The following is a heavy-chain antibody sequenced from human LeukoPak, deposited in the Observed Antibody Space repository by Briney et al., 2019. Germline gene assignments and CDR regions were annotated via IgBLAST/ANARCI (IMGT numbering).Heavy chain of an antibody. J-gene: IGHJ4*02. CDR2: IYSSEGP. CDR1: GVSINDYY. Sequence: SETLSLTCTVSGVSINDYYWTWMRQPAGKRLEWIGQIYSSEGPKYNPSLESRVTMSVDTSKKQFSLQLTFVTVADTGVYYCARRAGSTAWSFDSWGQGTQVTVSS. CDR3: ARRAGSTAWSFDS. V-gene: IGHV4-4*07. D-gene: IGHD2-21*02.